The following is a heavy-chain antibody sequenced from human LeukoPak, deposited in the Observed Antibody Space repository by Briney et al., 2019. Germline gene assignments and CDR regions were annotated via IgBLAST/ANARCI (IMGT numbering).Heavy chain of an antibody. J-gene: IGHJ5*02. V-gene: IGHV1-46*01. CDR3: ARDGGSYVPFDP. CDR2: INPSGGST. Sequence: VASVKVSCKASGYTFTGYYMHWVRQAPGQGLEWMGIINPSGGSTSYAQKFQGRVTMTRDMSTSTVYMELSSLRSEDTAVYYCARDGGSYVPFDPWGQGTLVTVSS. D-gene: IGHD1-26*01. CDR1: GYTFTGYY.